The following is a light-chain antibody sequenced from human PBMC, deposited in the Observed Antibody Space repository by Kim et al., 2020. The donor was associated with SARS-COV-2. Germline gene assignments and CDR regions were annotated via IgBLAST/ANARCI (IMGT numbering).Light chain of an antibody. CDR1: SLRSYY. Sequence: SSELTQDPAVSVALGQTVRITCQGDSLRSYYASWYQQKPGQAHVLVIYGKNNRPSGIPDRFSGSSSGNTASLTITGAQAEDEADYYCNSRDSSGNWVFGGGTQLTVL. V-gene: IGLV3-19*01. CDR3: NSRDSSGNWV. CDR2: GKN. J-gene: IGLJ3*02.